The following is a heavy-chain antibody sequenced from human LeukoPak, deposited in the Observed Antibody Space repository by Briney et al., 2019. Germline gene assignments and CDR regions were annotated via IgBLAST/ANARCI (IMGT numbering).Heavy chain of an antibody. CDR3: ATGRTYYYDSSGYS. Sequence: SSVKVSCKASGGTFSSYAISWVRQAPGQGLEWMGGIIPIFGTANYAQKFQGRVTITADESTSTAYMELSSLRSEDTAVYYCATGRTYYYDSSGYSWGQGTLVTVSS. V-gene: IGHV1-69*01. D-gene: IGHD3-22*01. CDR2: IIPIFGTA. J-gene: IGHJ5*02. CDR1: GGTFSSYA.